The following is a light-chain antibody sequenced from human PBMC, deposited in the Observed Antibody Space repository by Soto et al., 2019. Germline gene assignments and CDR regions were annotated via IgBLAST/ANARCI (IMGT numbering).Light chain of an antibody. CDR3: HQYDISPWT. V-gene: IGKV3-20*01. CDR2: DAS. Sequence: DIFLTQSADTLSLSPGERATLSCRASQSVTNYIAWYQQKPGQAPRLLIYDASSRATGIPDRFSGGGSGTDFTLTISRLEPEDFAVYYCHQYDISPWTFGQGTKVDI. CDR1: QSVTNY. J-gene: IGKJ1*01.